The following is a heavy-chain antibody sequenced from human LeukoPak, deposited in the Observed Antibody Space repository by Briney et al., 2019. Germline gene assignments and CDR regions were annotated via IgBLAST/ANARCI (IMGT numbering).Heavy chain of an antibody. CDR2: SSYSGRT. J-gene: IGHJ4*02. CDR3: GSHIVTTTAVDY. V-gene: IGHV4-59*08. CDR1: GDSITNYY. Sequence: SETLSLTCTVAGDSITNYYWSWIRQPPGKGLEWIGYSSYSGRTNYNPSLKSRVTISLDTSKNQFSLNLGSVTVADTAVYYCGSHIVTTTAVDYWGQGTLVTVSS. D-gene: IGHD4-11*01.